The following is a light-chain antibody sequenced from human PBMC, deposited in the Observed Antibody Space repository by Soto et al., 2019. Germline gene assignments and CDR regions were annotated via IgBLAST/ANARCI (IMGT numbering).Light chain of an antibody. V-gene: IGKV3-20*01. CDR2: GAS. CDR1: QSVSSTY. Sequence: EIVLTQSPGTLSLSPGERATLSCRASQSVSSTYLAWYQQKPGQAPRLLIYGASIRATGVPDRFSGSGSGTDFTLTISRLEPEDFAVYSCQQYSSTPGTFGQGTKV. CDR3: QQYSSTPGT. J-gene: IGKJ1*01.